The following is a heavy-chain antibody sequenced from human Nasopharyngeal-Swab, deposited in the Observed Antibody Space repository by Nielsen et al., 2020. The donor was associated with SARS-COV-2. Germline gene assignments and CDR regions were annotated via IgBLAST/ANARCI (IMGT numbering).Heavy chain of an antibody. CDR3: ARVGRQYYFDY. V-gene: IGHV7-4-1*04. D-gene: IGHD1-26*01. CDR2: INTNTGNP. J-gene: IGHJ4*02. Sequence: WVRQAPGQGLEWMGWINTNTGNPTYAQGFTGRFVFSLDTSVSMAYLQISGLKAEGTAVYYCARVGRQYYFDYWGQGTLVTVSS.